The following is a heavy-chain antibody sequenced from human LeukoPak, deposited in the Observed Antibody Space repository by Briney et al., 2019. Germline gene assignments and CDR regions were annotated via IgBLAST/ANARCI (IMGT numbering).Heavy chain of an antibody. Sequence: GGSLRLSCAASGFTVSSNYMNWVRQAPGKGLEWVASIKQDGSDKYYVDSVKGRFTISRDNAKNSLYLQMNSLRAEDTAVYYCARDGGDYYGSGSYFYYYYYMDVWGKGTTVTVSS. CDR2: IKQDGSDK. D-gene: IGHD3-10*01. V-gene: IGHV3-7*01. CDR1: GFTVSSNY. J-gene: IGHJ6*03. CDR3: ARDGGDYYGSGSYFYYYYYMDV.